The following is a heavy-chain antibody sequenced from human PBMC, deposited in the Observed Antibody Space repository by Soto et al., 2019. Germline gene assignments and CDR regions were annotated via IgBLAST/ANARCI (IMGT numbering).Heavy chain of an antibody. Sequence: QVQLQESGPGLVKPSQTLSLTCTVSGGSISSGDYYWSWIRQPPGKGLEWIGYIYYSGSTYYNPSLKSRVTISVDTSKNQFSLKLSSVTAADTAVYYCARVHHYYGSGSYYLPPNWFDPWGQGTLVTVSS. J-gene: IGHJ5*02. CDR2: IYYSGST. CDR3: ARVHHYYGSGSYYLPPNWFDP. CDR1: GGSISSGDYY. D-gene: IGHD3-10*01. V-gene: IGHV4-30-4*01.